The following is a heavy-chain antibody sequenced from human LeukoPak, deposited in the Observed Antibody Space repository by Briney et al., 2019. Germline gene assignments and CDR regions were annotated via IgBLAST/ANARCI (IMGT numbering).Heavy chain of an antibody. Sequence: SETLSLTCTVSGGSISSSSYYWGWIRQPPGKGLEWIGSIYYSGSTYYNPSLKSRVTISVDTSENQFSLKLSSVTAADTAVYYCARLRTTVVTPGYWGQGTLVTVSS. CDR3: ARLRTTVVTPGY. D-gene: IGHD4-23*01. CDR1: GGSISSSSYY. CDR2: IYYSGST. J-gene: IGHJ4*02. V-gene: IGHV4-39*01.